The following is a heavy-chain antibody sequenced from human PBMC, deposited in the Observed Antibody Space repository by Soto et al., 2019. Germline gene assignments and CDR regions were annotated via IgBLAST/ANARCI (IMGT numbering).Heavy chain of an antibody. V-gene: IGHV3-30-3*01. D-gene: IGHD6-13*01. CDR2: ISYDGSNK. CDR1: GFTFSSYA. CDR3: AKDVSSWYSGYYFDY. J-gene: IGHJ4*02. Sequence: GGSLRLSCAASGFTFSSYAMHWVRQAPGKGLEWVAVISYDGSNKYYADSVKGRFTISRDNSKNTLYLQMNSLRAEDTAVYYCAKDVSSWYSGYYFDYWGQGTLVTVSS.